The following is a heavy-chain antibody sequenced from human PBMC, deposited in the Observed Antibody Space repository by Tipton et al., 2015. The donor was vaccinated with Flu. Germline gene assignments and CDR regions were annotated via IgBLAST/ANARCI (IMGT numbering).Heavy chain of an antibody. CDR2: INPRTGGI. CDR3: ARDWGVVATDYYFDH. CDR1: GYTFIGYY. D-gene: IGHD3-16*01. J-gene: IGHJ4*02. Sequence: QSGAEVKKPGASVRVSCKTSGYTFIGYYMHWVRQAPGRGFEWLGRINPRTGGINYAQQFQGRVTMTRDTSISTAYMELTRVTLDDTAVYYCARDWGVVATDYYFDHWGQGTLITVSS. V-gene: IGHV1-2*06.